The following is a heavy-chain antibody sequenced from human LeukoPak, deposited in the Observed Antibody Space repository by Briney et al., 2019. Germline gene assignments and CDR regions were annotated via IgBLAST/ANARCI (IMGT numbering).Heavy chain of an antibody. Sequence: ASVKVSCKASGYTFTGYYMHWVRQAPGQGLEWMGWINPNSGGTNYAQKFRGRVTMTRNTSISTAYMELSSLRSEDTAVYYCARPGRGSYRHNDYWGQGTLVTVSS. D-gene: IGHD3-16*02. CDR1: GYTFTGYY. CDR2: INPNSGGT. V-gene: IGHV1-2*02. CDR3: ARPGRGSYRHNDY. J-gene: IGHJ4*02.